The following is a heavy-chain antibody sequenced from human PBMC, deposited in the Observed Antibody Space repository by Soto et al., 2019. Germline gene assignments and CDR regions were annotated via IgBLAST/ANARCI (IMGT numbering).Heavy chain of an antibody. CDR1: AYTFTTYC. CDR2: ISAYNGNT. V-gene: IGHV1-18*01. D-gene: IGHD2-8*02. J-gene: IGHJ3*02. Sequence: ASVKVSCKASAYTFTTYCINWVRQAPGQGLEWMGWISAYNGNTNYAQKFQGRVSMTTDTSTSTAYMELRSLRSDDTAVYYCARHGTGGAFDIWGQGTMVPVSS. CDR3: ARHGTGGAFDI.